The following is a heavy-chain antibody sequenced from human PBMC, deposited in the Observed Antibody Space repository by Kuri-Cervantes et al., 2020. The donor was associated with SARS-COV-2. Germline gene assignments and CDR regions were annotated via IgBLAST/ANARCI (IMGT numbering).Heavy chain of an antibody. CDR1: GYTFTGYY. D-gene: IGHD2-2*01. J-gene: IGHJ4*02. CDR2: ISAYNGNT. CDR3: ARDDDCSSTSCPGSPFDY. V-gene: IGHV1-18*04. Sequence: ASVKVSCKASGYTFTGYYMHWVRQAPGQRLEWMGWISAYNGNTNYAQKLQGRVTMTTDTSTSTAYMELRSLRSDDTAVYYCARDDDCSSTSCPGSPFDYWGQGTLVTVSS.